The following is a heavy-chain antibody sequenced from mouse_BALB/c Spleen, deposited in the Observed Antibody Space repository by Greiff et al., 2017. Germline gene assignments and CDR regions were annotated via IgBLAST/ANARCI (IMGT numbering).Heavy chain of an antibody. CDR1: GFTFSSYA. Sequence: DVKLVESGGGLVKPGGSLKLSCAASGFTFSSYAMSWVRQSPEKRLEWVAEISSGGSYTYYPDTVTGRFTISRDNAKNTLYLEMSSLRSEDTAMYYCARGGITPFAYWGQGTLVTVSA. CDR3: ARGGITPFAY. J-gene: IGHJ3*01. CDR2: ISSGGSYT. D-gene: IGHD2-4*01. V-gene: IGHV5-9-4*01.